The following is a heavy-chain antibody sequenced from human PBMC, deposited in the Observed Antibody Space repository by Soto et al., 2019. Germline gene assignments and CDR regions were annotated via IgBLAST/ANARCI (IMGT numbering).Heavy chain of an antibody. J-gene: IGHJ6*01. CDR3: ARANSPNCSSTSCYGIYYYYGMDV. CDR2: IYNSGTT. D-gene: IGHD2-2*01. V-gene: IGHV4-59*01. CDR1: GGSIINYY. Sequence: SETLSLTCTVSGGSIINYYWAWIRQPPGKGLEYIACIYNSGTTKCNPSLKSRVTISVDTSKNQFSLKLSSVTAADTAVYYCARANSPNCSSTSCYGIYYYYGMDVWGQGTTVTVSS.